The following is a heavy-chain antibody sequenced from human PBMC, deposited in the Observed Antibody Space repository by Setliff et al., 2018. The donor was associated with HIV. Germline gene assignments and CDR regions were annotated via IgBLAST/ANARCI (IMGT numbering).Heavy chain of an antibody. CDR2: IWYDGSNK. CDR3: ARSPYGGNPYLFDF. CDR1: GFSFSNYG. Sequence: GGSLRLSCAASGFSFSNYGMHWVRQAPGRGLEWVSIIWYDGSNKFYADSVKGRFTISRDNSKNTLYLQMSSLRADDTAVYYCARSPYGGNPYLFDFWGQGTLVTVSS. J-gene: IGHJ4*02. D-gene: IGHD4-17*01. V-gene: IGHV3-30*02.